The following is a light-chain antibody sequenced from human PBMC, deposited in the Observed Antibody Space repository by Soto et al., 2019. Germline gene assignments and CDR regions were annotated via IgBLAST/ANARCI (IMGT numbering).Light chain of an antibody. V-gene: IGKV3-20*01. CDR3: QQYGSSPRT. CDR2: GAS. CDR1: QSVSNNY. Sequence: EIVLTQSPGSLSLSPGERATLSCRASQSVSNNYLAWYQQKPGQAPRLFIYGASSRATGIPDRFIGSGSGTHFTLTISRLEPEDFALYYCQQYGSSPRTFGPGTKVDI. J-gene: IGKJ3*01.